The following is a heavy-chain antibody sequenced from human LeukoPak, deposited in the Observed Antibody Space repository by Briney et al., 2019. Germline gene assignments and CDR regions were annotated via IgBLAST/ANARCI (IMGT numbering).Heavy chain of an antibody. J-gene: IGHJ4*02. CDR2: ISRSSSYK. CDR1: GFTFSRYS. V-gene: IGHV3-21*01. Sequence: GGSLRLSCAASGFTFSRYSINWVRQPPGKGLEGVSSISRSSSYKSYAESVKGRFTISTDNAKNSLYLQMNRLRVEDTAVYYCAREGLTLPGDPIDYWGQGTLLTVSS. D-gene: IGHD4-17*01. CDR3: AREGLTLPGDPIDY.